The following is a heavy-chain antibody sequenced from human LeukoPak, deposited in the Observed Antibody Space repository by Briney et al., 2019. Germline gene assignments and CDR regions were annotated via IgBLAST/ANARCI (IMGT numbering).Heavy chain of an antibody. Sequence: PSETLSLTCTVSGGSISSYYWSWIRQPPGKGLEWIGYIYYSGSTNYNPSLKSRVTISVDTSKNQFSLKLSSVTAADTAVYYCARSYIAVAGEFDYWGQGTLVTVSS. V-gene: IGHV4-59*01. J-gene: IGHJ4*02. CDR3: ARSYIAVAGEFDY. CDR2: IYYSGST. CDR1: GGSISSYY. D-gene: IGHD6-19*01.